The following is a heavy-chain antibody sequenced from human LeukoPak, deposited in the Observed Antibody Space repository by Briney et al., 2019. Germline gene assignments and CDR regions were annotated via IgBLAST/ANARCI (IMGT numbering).Heavy chain of an antibody. Sequence: GESLKISCKGSGYSFTNYWIGWVRQMPGKGLEWLGLILPGDSKTRYSPSLQGQVTISVDKSISTAYLQWSSLKASDTAMYYCARGRFSPTYGDYEYYFDYWGQGTLVTVSS. V-gene: IGHV5-51*01. D-gene: IGHD4-17*01. CDR2: ILPGDSKT. J-gene: IGHJ4*02. CDR1: GYSFTNYW. CDR3: ARGRFSPTYGDYEYYFDY.